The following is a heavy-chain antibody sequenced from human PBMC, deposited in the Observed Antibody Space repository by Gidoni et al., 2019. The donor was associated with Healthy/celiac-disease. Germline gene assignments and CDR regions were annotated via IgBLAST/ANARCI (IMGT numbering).Heavy chain of an antibody. CDR1: GFTFSSYA. CDR2: ISGSGGST. J-gene: IGHJ4*02. V-gene: IGHV3-23*04. CDR3: AKDRPVYSSSSITMVRGVPDY. D-gene: IGHD3-10*01. Sequence: EVQLVESGGGLVQPGGSLRLSCAASGFTFSSYAMSWVRQAPGKGLEWVSAISGSGGSTYYADSVKGRFTISRDNSKNTLYLQMNSLRAEDTAVYYCAKDRPVYSSSSITMVRGVPDYWGQGTLVTVSS.